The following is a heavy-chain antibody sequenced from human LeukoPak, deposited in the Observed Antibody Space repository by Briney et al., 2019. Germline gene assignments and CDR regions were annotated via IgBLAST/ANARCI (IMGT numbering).Heavy chain of an antibody. CDR3: ARSDMVRGVIRIDY. Sequence: PSETLSLTCTVSGGSISSYYWSWIRQPPGKGLEWIGYIYYSGSTIYNPSLKSRVTISVDTSKNQFSLKLSSVTAADTAVYYCARSDMVRGVIRIDYWGQGTLVTVSS. V-gene: IGHV4-59*01. D-gene: IGHD3-10*01. CDR1: GGSISSYY. J-gene: IGHJ4*02. CDR2: IYYSGST.